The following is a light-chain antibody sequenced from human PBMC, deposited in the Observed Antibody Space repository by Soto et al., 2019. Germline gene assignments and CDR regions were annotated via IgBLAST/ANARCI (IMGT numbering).Light chain of an antibody. V-gene: IGKV3-11*01. CDR3: LQRSNWPLT. Sequence: EIVLTQSPATLSLSPGDRATLSCRASHSLSSYLAWYQQKPDQAPRLLIYDASNRATGIPARFSGSGSGTDFTLTISSLEPEDFGVYYCLQRSNWPLTFGGGTKVDIK. J-gene: IGKJ4*01. CDR1: HSLSSY. CDR2: DAS.